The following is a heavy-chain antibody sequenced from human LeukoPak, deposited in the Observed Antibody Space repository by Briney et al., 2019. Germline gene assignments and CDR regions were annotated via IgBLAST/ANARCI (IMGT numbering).Heavy chain of an antibody. J-gene: IGHJ4*02. CDR1: GLTFSSYS. V-gene: IGHV3-21*01. CDR3: VIDELVGPSRLDH. CDR2: ISSSSSYI. D-gene: IGHD1-26*01. Sequence: PGGSLRLSCAVSGLTFSSYSMKWVRQAPGKGLEWVSSISSSSSYINYAHSVKGRFTISRDNAKNSMYLQMDSLRVEDTAVYYCVIDELVGPSRLDHWGQGTLVTVSS.